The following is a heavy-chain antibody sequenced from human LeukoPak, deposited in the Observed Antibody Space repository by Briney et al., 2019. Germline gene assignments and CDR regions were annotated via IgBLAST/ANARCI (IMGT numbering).Heavy chain of an antibody. CDR3: ASGRLSVDIVATTDY. J-gene: IGHJ4*02. CDR1: GGAFSSYA. CDR2: IIPILGIA. D-gene: IGHD5-12*01. Sequence: ASVKVSCKASGGAFSSYAISWVRHAPGQGLEWMGRIIPILGIANYAQKFQGRVTITADKSTSTAYMELSSLRSEDTAVYYCASGRLSVDIVATTDYWGQGTLVTVSS. V-gene: IGHV1-69*04.